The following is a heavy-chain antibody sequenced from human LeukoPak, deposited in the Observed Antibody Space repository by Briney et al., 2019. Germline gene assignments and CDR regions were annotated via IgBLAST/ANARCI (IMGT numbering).Heavy chain of an antibody. CDR1: GYTFTGYY. D-gene: IGHD2-2*01. CDR3: ARDEGYCSSTSCYLDWLDP. V-gene: IGHV1-2*02. J-gene: IGHJ5*02. CDR2: INPNSGGT. Sequence: ASVKVSCKASGYTFTGYYMHWVRQAPGQGLEWMGWINPNSGGTNYAQKFQGRVTMTRDTSISTAYMELSRLRSDDTAVYYCARDEGYCSSTSCYLDWLDPWGQGTLVTVSS.